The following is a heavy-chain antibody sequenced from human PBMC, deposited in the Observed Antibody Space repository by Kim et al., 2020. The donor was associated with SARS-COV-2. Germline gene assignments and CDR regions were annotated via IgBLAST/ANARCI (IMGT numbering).Heavy chain of an antibody. V-gene: IGHV4-4*02. J-gene: IGHJ5*02. CDR3: ARDRAAAGHWFDP. D-gene: IGHD6-13*01. Sequence: SETLSLTCAVSGGSISSSNWWSWVRQPPGKGLEWIGEIYHSGSTNYNPSLKSRVTISVDKSKNQFSLKLSSVTAADTAVYYCARDRAAAGHWFDPWGQGTMVTVSS. CDR1: GGSISSSNW. CDR2: IYHSGST.